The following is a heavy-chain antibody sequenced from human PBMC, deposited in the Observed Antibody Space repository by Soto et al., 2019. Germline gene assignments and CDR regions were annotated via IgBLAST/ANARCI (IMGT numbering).Heavy chain of an antibody. CDR3: ARAGIAVAGTVGDYYYGMDV. J-gene: IGHJ6*02. V-gene: IGHV3-30-3*01. CDR2: ISYDGSNK. CDR1: GFTFSSYA. Sequence: QVQLVESGGGVVQPGRSLRLSCAASGFTFSSYAMHWVRQAPGKGLEWVAVISYDGSNKYYADSVKGRFTISRDNSKNTLYLQMNSLRAEDTAVYYCARAGIAVAGTVGDYYYGMDVWGQGTTVTVSS. D-gene: IGHD6-19*01.